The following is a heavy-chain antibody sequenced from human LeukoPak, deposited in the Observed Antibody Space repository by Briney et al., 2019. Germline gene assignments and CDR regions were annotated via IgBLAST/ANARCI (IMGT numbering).Heavy chain of an antibody. V-gene: IGHV1-69*04. D-gene: IGHD2-15*01. CDR1: GGTFSSYA. CDR2: IIPILGIA. CDR3: ARYGGNLDAFDI. Sequence: SVKVSCKASGGTFSSYAIGWVRQAPGQGLEWMGRIIPILGIANYAQKFQGRVTITADKSTSTAYMELSSLRSEDTAVYYCARYGGNLDAFDIWGQGTMVTVSS. J-gene: IGHJ3*02.